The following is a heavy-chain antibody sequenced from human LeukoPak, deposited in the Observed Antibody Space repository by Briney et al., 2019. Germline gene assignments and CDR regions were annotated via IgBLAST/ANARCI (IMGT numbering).Heavy chain of an antibody. J-gene: IGHJ3*02. CDR1: GGSISSSSYY. CDR2: IYYSGST. CDR3: ARVPLGEQQLARSSFDI. Sequence: SETLSLTCTVSGGSISSSSYYWGWIRQPPGKGLEWIGSIYYSGSTYYNPSLKSRVTISVDTSKNQFSLKLSSVTAADTAVYYCARVPLGEQQLARSSFDIWGQGTMVTVSS. D-gene: IGHD6-13*01. V-gene: IGHV4-39*07.